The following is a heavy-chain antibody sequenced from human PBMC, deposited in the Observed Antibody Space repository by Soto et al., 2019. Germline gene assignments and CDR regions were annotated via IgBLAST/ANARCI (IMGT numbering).Heavy chain of an antibody. Sequence: SETLSLTCAVYGGSFSGYYWSWIRQPPGKGLEWIGEINHSGSTNYNPSLKSRVTISVDTSKNQFSLELSSVTAADTAVYYCARTKRSSGYYHPFVYYGMDVWGQGTTVTVSS. J-gene: IGHJ6*02. CDR1: GGSFSGYY. CDR2: INHSGST. V-gene: IGHV4-34*01. CDR3: ARTKRSSGYYHPFVYYGMDV. D-gene: IGHD3-22*01.